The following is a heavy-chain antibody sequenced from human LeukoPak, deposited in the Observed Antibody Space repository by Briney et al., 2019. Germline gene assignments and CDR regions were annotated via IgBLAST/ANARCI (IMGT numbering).Heavy chain of an antibody. J-gene: IGHJ3*01. CDR3: GRLPAASNGPGLDV. Sequence: SETLSLTCTVSGDSITTSDYYWGWLRQPPGKGLEWIGSIHSSEASYYNPSLKSRVTISVDRSKNRLSLNLRSVTATDTGMYFCGRLPAASNGPGLDVWGQGTMVTVSS. V-gene: IGHV4-39*01. CDR1: GDSITTSDYY. CDR2: IHSSEAS. D-gene: IGHD2-8*01.